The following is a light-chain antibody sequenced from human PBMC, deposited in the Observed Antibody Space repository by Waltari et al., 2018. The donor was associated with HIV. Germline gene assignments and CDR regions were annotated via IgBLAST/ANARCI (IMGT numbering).Light chain of an antibody. J-gene: IGLJ1*01. CDR3: SSISGGTLV. V-gene: IGLV2-14*01. CDR2: DAS. Sequence: QSALTQPASMSGSPGQSITIPCIRLDSHTDSFYSVSWYQPYPGKAPNLVIYDASSRPAGISSRFSGSQSGNTAFLTISGLQAEDEADFYCSSISGGTLVFGGGTTVTVL. CDR1: DSHTDSFYS.